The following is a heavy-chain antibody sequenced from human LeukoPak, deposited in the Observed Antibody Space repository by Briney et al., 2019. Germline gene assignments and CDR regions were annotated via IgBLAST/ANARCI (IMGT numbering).Heavy chain of an antibody. J-gene: IGHJ2*01. CDR2: IYYSGST. D-gene: IGHD5-12*01. V-gene: IGHV4-39*01. Sequence: SETLSLTCTVSGGSISSSGYYWGWIRQPPGKGLEWIGNIYYSGSTNYNPSLKSRVTISVDTSKNQFSLKLSSVTAADTAVYYCARHEGGYTWYLGLWGRGTLVTVSS. CDR1: GGSISSSGYY. CDR3: ARHEGGYTWYLGL.